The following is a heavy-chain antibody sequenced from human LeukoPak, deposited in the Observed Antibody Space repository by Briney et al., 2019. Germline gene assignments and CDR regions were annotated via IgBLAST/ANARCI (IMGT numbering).Heavy chain of an antibody. V-gene: IGHV4-4*07. D-gene: IGHD6-13*01. CDR2: IFTSVSA. CDR1: AGYISSYY. Sequence: SETLSLTCTVSAGYISSYYWSWIRQPAGKGLEWIGRIFTSVSANYNPSLESRVTMSVDSSKDQFSLNMSSVTTADTAMYFCARESYTSGWYIFDSWGQGTLVTVSS. CDR3: ARESYTSGWYIFDS. J-gene: IGHJ4*02.